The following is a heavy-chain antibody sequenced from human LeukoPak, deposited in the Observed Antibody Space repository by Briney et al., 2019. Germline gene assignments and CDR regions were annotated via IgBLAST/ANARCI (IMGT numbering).Heavy chain of an antibody. D-gene: IGHD6-19*01. CDR2: IWYDGSNE. CDR3: AKGSSSGWSKFDY. CDR1: GFSFSRYG. J-gene: IGHJ4*02. V-gene: IGHV3-33*06. Sequence: GRSRRRSCAASGFSFSRYGMHWVRQAPGKGLEWVAVIWYDGSNEYYADSVTGRFAISRDNSKNTLYLQMNSLRVDDTAVYYCAKGSSSGWSKFDYWGQGTLVTVSS.